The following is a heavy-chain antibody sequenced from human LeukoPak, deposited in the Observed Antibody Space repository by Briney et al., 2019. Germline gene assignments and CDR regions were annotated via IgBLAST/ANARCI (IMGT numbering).Heavy chain of an antibody. CDR3: ARDLKAGYSSSSHAY. CDR2: INPNSGGT. Sequence: ASVKVSCKASGYTFTGYYMHWVRQAPGQGLEWMGWINPNSGGTNYAQKFQGRVTMTRDTSISTAYMELSRLRSDDTAVYYCARDLKAGYSSSSHAYWGQGTLVTVSS. CDR1: GYTFTGYY. J-gene: IGHJ4*02. V-gene: IGHV1-2*02. D-gene: IGHD6-13*01.